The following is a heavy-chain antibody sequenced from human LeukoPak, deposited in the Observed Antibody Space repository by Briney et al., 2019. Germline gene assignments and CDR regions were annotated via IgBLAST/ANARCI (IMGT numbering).Heavy chain of an antibody. CDR3: ARDGYYYGPGSHPFDY. J-gene: IGHJ4*02. D-gene: IGHD3-10*01. V-gene: IGHV1-18*01. CDR1: GYTFTSYG. Sequence: ASVKVSCKASGYTFTSYGISWVRQAPGQGLEWMGWISAYNGNTNYAQKLQGRVTMTTDTSTSTAYMELRSLRSDDTAVYYCARDGYYYGPGSHPFDYWGQGTLVTVSS. CDR2: ISAYNGNT.